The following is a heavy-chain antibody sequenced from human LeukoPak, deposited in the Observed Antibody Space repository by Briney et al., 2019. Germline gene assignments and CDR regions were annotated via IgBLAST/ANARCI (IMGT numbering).Heavy chain of an antibody. CDR3: AKDTVAGAFYYYYGMDV. Sequence: GGSLRLSCAASGFTFSSYAMSWVRQAPGKGLEWVSAISGSGDSTYYADSVKGRFTISRDNSKNTLYLQMNSLRAEDTAIYYCAKDTVAGAFYYYYGMDVWGRGTTDTVSS. CDR2: ISGSGDST. J-gene: IGHJ6*02. V-gene: IGHV3-23*01. CDR1: GFTFSSYA. D-gene: IGHD4-23*01.